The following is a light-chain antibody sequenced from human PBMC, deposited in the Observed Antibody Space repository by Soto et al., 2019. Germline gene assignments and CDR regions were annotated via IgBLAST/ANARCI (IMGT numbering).Light chain of an antibody. J-gene: IGLJ3*02. CDR2: EVS. Sequence: QSALTQPPSVSGSPGQSVTISCTGTAGDVGNYNRVSWYQQPPGAAPKLVIYEVSNRPSGVPDRFSGSKSGNTASLTISGLLAEDEGDYYCSLYTTSSSWVFGGGTKVTVL. V-gene: IGLV2-18*01. CDR1: AGDVGNYNR. CDR3: SLYTTSSSWV.